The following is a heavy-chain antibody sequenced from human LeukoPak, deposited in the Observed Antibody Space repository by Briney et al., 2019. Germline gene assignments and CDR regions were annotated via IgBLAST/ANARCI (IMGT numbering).Heavy chain of an antibody. CDR2: INPDSGGT. J-gene: IGHJ4*02. CDR1: GYSFIGYY. CDR3: ARVSPNTVTTLQYFDY. Sequence: ASVKVSCKASGYSFIGYYMHWVRQAPGQGLEWMGWINPDSGGTKYAQKFQGRVIMTRDTSISTAYMELSRLRSDDTAVYYCARVSPNTVTTLQYFDYWGQGTLVTVSS. D-gene: IGHD4-17*01. V-gene: IGHV1-2*02.